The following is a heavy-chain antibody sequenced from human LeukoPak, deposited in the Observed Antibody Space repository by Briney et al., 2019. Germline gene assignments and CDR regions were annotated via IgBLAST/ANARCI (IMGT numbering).Heavy chain of an antibody. V-gene: IGHV1-69*13. D-gene: IGHD2-15*01. CDR2: ITPIFGTA. J-gene: IGHJ5*02. CDR3: ARGIGGHNWFDP. Sequence: ASVKVSCKASGGTFSSYAISWVRQAPGQGLEWMGGITPIFGTANYAQKFQGRVTITADESTSTAYMELSSLRSADTAVYYCARGIGGHNWFDPWGQGTLVTVSS. CDR1: GGTFSSYA.